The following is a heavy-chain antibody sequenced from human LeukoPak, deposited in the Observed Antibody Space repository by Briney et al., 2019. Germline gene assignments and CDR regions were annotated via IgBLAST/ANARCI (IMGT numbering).Heavy chain of an antibody. J-gene: IGHJ2*01. V-gene: IGHV1-24*01. D-gene: IGHD5-12*01. Sequence: GASVKVSCKVSGYTLTELSMHWVRQAPGKGLEWMGGFDPEDGETIYAQKFQGRVTMTEDTSTDTAYMELSGLRSEDTAVYYCATASYIVATPRYFDLWGRGTLVTVSS. CDR1: GYTLTELS. CDR3: ATASYIVATPRYFDL. CDR2: FDPEDGET.